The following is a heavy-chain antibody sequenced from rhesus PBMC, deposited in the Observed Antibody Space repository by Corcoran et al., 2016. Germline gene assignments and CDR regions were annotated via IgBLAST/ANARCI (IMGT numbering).Heavy chain of an antibody. V-gene: IGHV4-76*01. CDR2: IYGSSGNT. D-gene: IGHD3-16*01. J-gene: IGHJ6*01. Sequence: QVQLQESGPGVVKPSETLSLTCAVSGGSISSGYDWSWIRQPPGKGLELIGYIYGSSGNTNYNPSLKNRVTISKDASKNQFSRKLSSVTAADTAVYYCARAYYYSGSYPYYGLDSWGQGVVVTVSS. CDR1: GGSISSGYD. CDR3: ARAYYYSGSYPYYGLDS.